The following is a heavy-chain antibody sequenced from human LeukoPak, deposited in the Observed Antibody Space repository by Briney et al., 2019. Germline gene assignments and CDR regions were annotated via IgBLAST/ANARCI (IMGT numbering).Heavy chain of an antibody. CDR3: ARHCRGSSSCYSY. V-gene: IGHV4-59*08. CDR2: IYYSGST. J-gene: IGHJ4*02. D-gene: IGHD2-15*01. CDR1: GRPFSSYY. Sequence: SETLSLTCTVSGRPFSSYYWSWIRQPPGKGLEWIGYIYYSGSTNYNPSLKSRVTISVDTSKNQFSLKLSSVTAADTAVYYCARHCRGSSSCYSYWGQGTLVTVSS.